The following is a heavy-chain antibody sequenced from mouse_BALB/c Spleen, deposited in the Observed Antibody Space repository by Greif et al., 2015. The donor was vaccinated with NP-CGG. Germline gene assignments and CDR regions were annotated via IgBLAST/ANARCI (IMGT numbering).Heavy chain of an antibody. Sequence: VQLVESGAELVRPGVSVKISCKGSGYTFTDYAMHWVKQSHAKSLEWIGVISTYYGDASYNQKFKGKATMTVDKSSSTAYMELARLTSEDSAIYYCARPGGSSYWFAYWGQGTLVTVSA. D-gene: IGHD1-1*01. CDR2: ISTYYGDA. CDR3: ARPGGSSYWFAY. J-gene: IGHJ3*01. CDR1: GYTFTDYA. V-gene: IGHV1S137*01.